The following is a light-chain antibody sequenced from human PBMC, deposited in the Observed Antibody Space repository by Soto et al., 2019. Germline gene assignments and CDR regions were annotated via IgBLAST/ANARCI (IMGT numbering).Light chain of an antibody. J-gene: IGLJ1*01. CDR2: EGS. CDR3: CSYAGSSLYV. CDR1: SSDVGSYNL. Sequence: QSALTKPASVSGSPGQSITISCTGTSSDVGSYNLVSWYQQHPGKAPKLMIYEGSKRPSGVSNRFSGSKSGNTASLTISGLQAEDEADYYCCSYAGSSLYVFGTGTKLTVL. V-gene: IGLV2-23*01.